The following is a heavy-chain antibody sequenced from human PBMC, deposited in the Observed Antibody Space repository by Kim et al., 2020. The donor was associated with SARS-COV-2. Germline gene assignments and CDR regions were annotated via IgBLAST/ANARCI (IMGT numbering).Heavy chain of an antibody. J-gene: IGHJ4*02. CDR1: GYSISSGYY. CDR3: ARDSRGSSQFDY. D-gene: IGHD1-26*01. V-gene: IGHV4-38-2*02. CDR2: IYHSGST. Sequence: SETLSLTCTVSGYSISSGYYWGWIRQPPGKGLEWIGSIYHSGSTYYNPSLKSRVTISVDTSKNQFSLKLSSVTAADTAVYYCARDSRGSSQFDYWGQGTLVTVSS.